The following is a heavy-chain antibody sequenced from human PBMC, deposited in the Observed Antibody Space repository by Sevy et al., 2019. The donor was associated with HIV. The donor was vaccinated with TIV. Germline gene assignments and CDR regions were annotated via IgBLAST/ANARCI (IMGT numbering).Heavy chain of an antibody. Sequence: GGSLRLSCAATGFTFSNYAMHWVRQAPGKGMEWVAIIWSDGAYQYQGDSVKGRFTISRDNSKNTLYLQMNNVGVEDTAMYYCARGGYYYDNAAYYALDSWGQGTLVTVSS. V-gene: IGHV3-33*01. CDR3: ARGGYYYDNAAYYALDS. CDR2: IWSDGAYQ. J-gene: IGHJ4*02. CDR1: GFTFSNYA. D-gene: IGHD3-22*01.